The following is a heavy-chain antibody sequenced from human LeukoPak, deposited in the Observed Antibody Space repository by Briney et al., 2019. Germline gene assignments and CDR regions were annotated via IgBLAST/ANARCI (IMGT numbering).Heavy chain of an antibody. CDR3: ARAFYGDYESGYYFDY. CDR2: INHSGST. CDR1: GGSFSGYY. V-gene: IGHV4-34*01. Sequence: NASETLSLTCAVYGGSFSGYYWSWIRQPPGKGLEWIGEINHSGSTNYNPSLKSRVTISVDTSKNQFSLKLSSVTAADTAVYYCARAFYGDYESGYYFDYWGQGTLVTVSS. J-gene: IGHJ4*02. D-gene: IGHD4-17*01.